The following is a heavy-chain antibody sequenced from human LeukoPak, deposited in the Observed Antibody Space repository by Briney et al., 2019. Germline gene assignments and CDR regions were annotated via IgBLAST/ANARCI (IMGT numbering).Heavy chain of an antibody. J-gene: IGHJ4*02. V-gene: IGHV3-33*01. CDR3: ARAPGLRGNYYGSGSHSLGSDY. D-gene: IGHD3-10*01. CDR1: GFTFSNYG. CDR2: IWYDGSNK. Sequence: PGRSLRLSCAASGFTFSNYGMHWVRQAPGKGLEWVAVIWYDGSNKYYADSVKGRFTISRDNSKKTLYLQMNSLRAEDTAVYYCARAPGLRGNYYGSGSHSLGSDYWGQGTLVTVSS.